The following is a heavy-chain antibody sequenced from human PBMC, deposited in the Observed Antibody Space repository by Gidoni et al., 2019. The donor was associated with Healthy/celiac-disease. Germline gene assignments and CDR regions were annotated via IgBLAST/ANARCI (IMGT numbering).Heavy chain of an antibody. CDR2: ISGSGGST. CDR1: GFTFSSYA. CDR3: AKGPITMVRGVIIMTYFDY. J-gene: IGHJ4*02. Sequence: EVQLVESGGGLVQPGGSLRLSCAASGFTFSSYAMSWVRQSPGKGLEWVSAISGSGGSTYYADSVKGRFTISRDNSKNTLYLQMNSLRAEDTAVYYCAKGPITMVRGVIIMTYFDYWGQGTLVTVSS. D-gene: IGHD3-10*01. V-gene: IGHV3-23*04.